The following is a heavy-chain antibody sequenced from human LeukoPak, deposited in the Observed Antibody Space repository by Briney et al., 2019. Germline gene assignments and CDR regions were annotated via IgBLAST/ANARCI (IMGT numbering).Heavy chain of an antibody. V-gene: IGHV3-9*01. CDR2: ISWNSGSI. Sequence: GGSLSLSCAASGCTFDDYAMHWVRQAPGKGLEWVSGISWNSGSIGYADSVKGRFTISRDNAKNSLYLQMNSLRAEDTALYYCAKDHGSGSYPLDYWGQGTLVTVSS. CDR1: GCTFDDYA. J-gene: IGHJ4*02. CDR3: AKDHGSGSYPLDY. D-gene: IGHD3-10*01.